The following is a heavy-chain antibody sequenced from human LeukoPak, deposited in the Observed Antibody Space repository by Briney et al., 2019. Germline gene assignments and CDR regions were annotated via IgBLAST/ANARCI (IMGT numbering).Heavy chain of an antibody. D-gene: IGHD3-16*01. J-gene: IGHJ5*01. CDR1: GYSISSGYY. V-gene: IGHV4-38-2*02. CDR2: IYHSGST. CDR3: ARGWGRFDS. Sequence: PSETLSLTCTVSGYSISSGYYWGWIRQPPGKGLEWIGSIYHSGSTYYNPSLKSRVTISVDTSKNQFSLTLTSVTAADTAVYFCARGWGRFDSWGQGTLVTVSS.